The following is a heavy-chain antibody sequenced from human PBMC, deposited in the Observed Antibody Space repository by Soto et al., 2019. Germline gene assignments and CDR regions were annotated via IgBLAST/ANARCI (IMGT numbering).Heavy chain of an antibody. Sequence: SETLSLTSTVAGGSISSYYWSWIRQPPGKGLEWIGYIYYSGSTNYNPSLKSRVTISVDTSKNHFSLKLSSVTAAVTAVYYCARHLGEGYFDYWGQGTLVTVSS. CDR1: GGSISSYY. CDR2: IYYSGST. V-gene: IGHV4-59*08. CDR3: ARHLGEGYFDY. J-gene: IGHJ4*02.